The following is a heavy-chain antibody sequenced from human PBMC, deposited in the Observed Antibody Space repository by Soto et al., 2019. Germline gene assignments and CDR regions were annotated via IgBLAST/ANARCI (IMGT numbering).Heavy chain of an antibody. CDR1: GYTFTSYG. V-gene: IGHV1-18*01. CDR3: ERDRPDDYDVWSGGGEYYFDY. Sequence: QGQLVQSGAEVKKPGASVKVSCKASGYTFTSYGISWVRQAPGQGLEWMGRISAYNGNTNDAQKLQGRVTMTTDASTSTAYMELRSLRSDDTAVYYCERDRPDDYDVWSGGGEYYFDYWGQGTLVTVSS. J-gene: IGHJ4*02. D-gene: IGHD3-3*01. CDR2: ISAYNGNT.